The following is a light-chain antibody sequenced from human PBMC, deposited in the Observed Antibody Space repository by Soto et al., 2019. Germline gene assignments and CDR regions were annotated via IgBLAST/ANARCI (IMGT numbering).Light chain of an antibody. CDR2: GAS. J-gene: IGKJ1*01. CDR1: QSVSN. V-gene: IGKV3-15*01. CDR3: QQFNTWPRT. Sequence: EIVMTQSPATLSVSPGERATLSCRASQSVSNLAWYQQKPGQAPRLLIYGASTRATEIPARFSGSGSGTEFTLTISSLQSEDFAVYYCQQFNTWPRTFGQGTKVEI.